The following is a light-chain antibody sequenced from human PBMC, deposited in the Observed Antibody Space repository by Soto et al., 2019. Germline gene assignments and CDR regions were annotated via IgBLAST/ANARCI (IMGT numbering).Light chain of an antibody. J-gene: IGKJ4*01. V-gene: IGKV3-20*01. CDR3: RQYGTSLGFP. Sequence: EIVLTQSPGTLSLSPGERATLSCRASQSVSSNFLAWYQEKLGQAPRLLIYGASKRATGIPDRFSGSGSGTGFTPTISGLEPEELAVYYGRQYGTSLGFPVGGGTKVDIK. CDR1: QSVSSNF. CDR2: GAS.